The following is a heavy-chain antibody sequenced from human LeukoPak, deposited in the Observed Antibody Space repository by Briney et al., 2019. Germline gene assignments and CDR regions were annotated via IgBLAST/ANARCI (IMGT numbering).Heavy chain of an antibody. CDR2: INPGGGST. J-gene: IGHJ4*02. CDR3: AVPFRPDYGGKPFYFDY. V-gene: IGHV1-46*01. D-gene: IGHD4-17*01. Sequence: GASVKVSCKASGYTFTSYYMHWVRQAPGQGLEWMGIINPGGGSTSYAQKFQGRVTMTEDTSTDTAYMELSSLRSEDTAVYYCAVPFRPDYGGKPFYFDYWGQGTLVTVSS. CDR1: GYTFTSYY.